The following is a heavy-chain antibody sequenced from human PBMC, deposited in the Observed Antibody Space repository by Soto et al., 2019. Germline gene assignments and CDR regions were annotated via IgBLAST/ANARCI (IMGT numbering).Heavy chain of an antibody. V-gene: IGHV3-11*01. CDR1: GFTFSDYY. J-gene: IGHJ4*02. Sequence: QVQLVESGGGSVKPGGSLRLSCAASGFTFSDYYMGWIRQAPGKGLEWLSHINGNGKTVYLADSVKGRFTIFRDNAKKSLYLQLNSQSAEDTALFYCARVHWLVAPPTVSFDYWGQGALVTVSS. CDR3: ARVHWLVAPPTVSFDY. D-gene: IGHD6-19*01. CDR2: INGNGKTV.